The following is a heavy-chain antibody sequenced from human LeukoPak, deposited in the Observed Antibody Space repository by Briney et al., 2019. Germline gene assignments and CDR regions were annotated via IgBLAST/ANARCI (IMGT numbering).Heavy chain of an antibody. CDR1: GFTFSSYA. CDR3: ARDLGNYYDIPDDQHYYYYGMDV. D-gene: IGHD3-22*01. J-gene: IGHJ6*02. Sequence: PGGSLRLSCAASGFTFSSYAMHWVRQAPGKGLEWVAVISYDGSNKYYADSVKGRFTISRDNSKNTLYLQMNSLRAEDTAVYYCARDLGNYYDIPDDQHYYYYGMDVWGQGTTVTVSS. V-gene: IGHV3-30*04. CDR2: ISYDGSNK.